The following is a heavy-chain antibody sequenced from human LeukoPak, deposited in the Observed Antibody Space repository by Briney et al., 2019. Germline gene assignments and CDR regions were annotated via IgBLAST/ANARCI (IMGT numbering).Heavy chain of an antibody. J-gene: IGHJ4*02. V-gene: IGHV3-23*01. CDR2: ISGSGGVT. CDR3: VRHGDTDSCLAN. CDR1: GFTFSNYA. Sequence: GGSLRLSCAASGFTFSNYAMTWVRQAPGKGPEWVSGISGSGGVTYYADSVKGRFTISRDNAKSSLYLQINDLRAEDTAVYYCVRHGDTDSCLANWGQGTLVTVSS. D-gene: IGHD2-2*01.